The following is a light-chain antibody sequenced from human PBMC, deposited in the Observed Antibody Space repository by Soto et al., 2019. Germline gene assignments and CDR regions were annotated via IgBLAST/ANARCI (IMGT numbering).Light chain of an antibody. CDR1: SSDVGGYNY. Sequence: QSALTQARSVSGSPGQSVTISCTGTSSDVGGYNYVSWYQQHPGKAPKLMIYDVSKRPSGVPDRFSGSKSGNTASLTISGLQAEDEADYYYCSYAGSYTFHVVFGGGTKVTVL. V-gene: IGLV2-11*01. J-gene: IGLJ2*01. CDR3: CSYAGSYTFHVV. CDR2: DVS.